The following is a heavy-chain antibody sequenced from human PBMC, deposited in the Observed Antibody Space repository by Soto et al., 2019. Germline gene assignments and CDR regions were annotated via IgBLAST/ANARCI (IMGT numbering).Heavy chain of an antibody. CDR2: ISGSGGST. CDR1: GFTFSSYA. Sequence: PGGSLRLSCAASGFTFSSYAMSWVRQAPGKGLEWVSAISGSGGSTYYADSVKGRFTISRDNSKNTLYLQMNSLRAEDTAVYYCAKVRRDSSGYSMPDAFDIWGQGTMVTVSS. V-gene: IGHV3-23*01. CDR3: AKVRRDSSGYSMPDAFDI. D-gene: IGHD3-22*01. J-gene: IGHJ3*02.